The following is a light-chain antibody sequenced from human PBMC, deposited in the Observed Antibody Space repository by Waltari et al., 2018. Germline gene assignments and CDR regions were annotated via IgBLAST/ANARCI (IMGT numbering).Light chain of an antibody. CDR1: QTIRKN. J-gene: IGKJ3*01. Sequence: CRASQTIRKNVNWYQQGPVKAPRHLISAASSLQSGVPSRCSGSGSVTDFARTISSLQPEDFASYHCQETYTTLFTCGPGTKVEIK. V-gene: IGKV1-39*01. CDR3: QETYTTLFT. CDR2: AAS.